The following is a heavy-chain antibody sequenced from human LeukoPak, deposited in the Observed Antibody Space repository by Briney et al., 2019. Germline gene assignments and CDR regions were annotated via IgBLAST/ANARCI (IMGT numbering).Heavy chain of an antibody. Sequence: GGSLRLSCAASGFTFSSYGMHWVRQAPGKGLEWVAVISYVGGNKYYADSVKGRFTISRDNSKNTLYLQMNSLRAEDTAVYYCAKGTTTKDSSGYYSPGDYYYYMDVWGKGTTVTVSS. CDR1: GFTFSSYG. J-gene: IGHJ6*03. CDR2: ISYVGGNK. V-gene: IGHV3-30*18. D-gene: IGHD3-22*01. CDR3: AKGTTTKDSSGYYSPGDYYYYMDV.